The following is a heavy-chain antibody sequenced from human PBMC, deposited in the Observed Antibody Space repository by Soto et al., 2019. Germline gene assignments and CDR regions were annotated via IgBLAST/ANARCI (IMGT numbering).Heavy chain of an antibody. CDR2: ISSSSSTI. V-gene: IGHV3-48*02. Sequence: EVQLVESGGGLVQPGGSLRLSCAASGFTFSSYSMNWVRQAPGKGLEWVSYISSSSSTIYYADSVKGRFTISRDNAKNSLYLQMNSLRDEDTAVYYRARVEEQWHDGDYYYGTDVWGQGTTVTVSS. CDR3: ARVEEQWHDGDYYYGTDV. J-gene: IGHJ6*02. D-gene: IGHD6-19*01. CDR1: GFTFSSYS.